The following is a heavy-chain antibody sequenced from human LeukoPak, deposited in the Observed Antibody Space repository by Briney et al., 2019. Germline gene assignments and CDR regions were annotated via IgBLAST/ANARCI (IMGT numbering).Heavy chain of an antibody. J-gene: IGHJ6*03. D-gene: IGHD6-19*01. CDR3: ATTLSGWGTYHFMNV. V-gene: IGHV3-48*03. CDR1: GFILGSSE. Sequence: PGGSLRLSCVASGFILGSSEMNWVRRAPGRGLEWVSFIATDNTIYYTDSVKGRFTLSRDDVKNSLYLQMNNLRAEDTAIYYCATTLSGWGTYHFMNVWGRGTTVTISS. CDR2: IATDNTI.